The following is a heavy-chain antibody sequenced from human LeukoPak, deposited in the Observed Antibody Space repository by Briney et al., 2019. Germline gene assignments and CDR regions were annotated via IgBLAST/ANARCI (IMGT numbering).Heavy chain of an antibody. D-gene: IGHD1-1*01. Sequence: GGSLRLSCAASGFTFSDYSMSWIRQAPGKGLEWVSYIRSSGNTIYYADSVKGRFTISRDNAKNSLYLQMNSLRAEDTAVYYCAKDYGLERQTNAFDIWGQGTMVTVSS. CDR3: AKDYGLERQTNAFDI. CDR2: IRSSGNTI. J-gene: IGHJ3*02. V-gene: IGHV3-11*04. CDR1: GFTFSDYS.